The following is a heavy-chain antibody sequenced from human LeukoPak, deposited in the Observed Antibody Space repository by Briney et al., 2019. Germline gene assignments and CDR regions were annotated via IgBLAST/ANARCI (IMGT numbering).Heavy chain of an antibody. J-gene: IGHJ5*02. Sequence: GASVKVSCKTSGFTFTGHYIHWVRQAPGQGLEYMGWINPNSGVTNYAQKFQGRVTMTRDTSISTAYMDLSSLRSDDTAVYYCARSAYCSDGACYSPNKNFDTWGQGTLVTVSS. CDR3: ARSAYCSDGACYSPNKNFDT. V-gene: IGHV1-2*02. D-gene: IGHD2-15*01. CDR1: GFTFTGHY. CDR2: INPNSGVT.